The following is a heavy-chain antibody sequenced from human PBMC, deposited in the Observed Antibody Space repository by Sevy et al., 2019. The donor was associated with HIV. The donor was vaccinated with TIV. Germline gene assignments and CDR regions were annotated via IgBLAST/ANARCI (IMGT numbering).Heavy chain of an antibody. V-gene: IGHV3-30-3*01. D-gene: IGHD3-22*01. CDR3: ARDPDYYDSCELDY. J-gene: IGHJ4*02. CDR1: GFTFSSYA. Sequence: GGYLRLSCAASGFTFSSYALHWVRRAPGKGLEWVTLISHDGSNEYYADSVKGRFTISRDDSKNTLYLQMNSLRGEDTAVYFCARDPDYYDSCELDYWGQGTLVIVSS. CDR2: ISHDGSNE.